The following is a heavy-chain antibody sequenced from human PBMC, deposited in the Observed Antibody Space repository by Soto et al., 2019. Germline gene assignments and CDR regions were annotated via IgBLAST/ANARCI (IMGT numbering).Heavy chain of an antibody. D-gene: IGHD4-17*01. J-gene: IGHJ6*04. CDR2: IYYSGNT. CDR1: GGSISSGGYY. Sequence: QVQLQESGPGLVKPSQTLSLTCTVSGGSISSGGYYWSWIRQHPGKGLEWIGYIYYSGNTYYNPFFKSRVTISVDTSKNQFSLNLSSVTAADTAVYYCARMTTVTTDVWGKGTTVTVSS. CDR3: ARMTTVTTDV. V-gene: IGHV4-31*03.